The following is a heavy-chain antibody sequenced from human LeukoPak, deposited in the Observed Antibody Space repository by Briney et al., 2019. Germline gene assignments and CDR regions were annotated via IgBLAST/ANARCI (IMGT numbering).Heavy chain of an antibody. CDR1: GYTFTNNF. Sequence: ASVKVSCKASGYTFTNNFMHWVRQAPGQGLEWMGIINPSGDNTWYAQKFQGRVTMTRDMATSTAYMELSSLRSEDTAVYYCARFPGGYSYGYAVDAFDIWGQGTMVTVSS. V-gene: IGHV1-46*01. CDR3: ARFPGGYSYGYAVDAFDI. J-gene: IGHJ3*02. D-gene: IGHD5-18*01. CDR2: INPSGDNT.